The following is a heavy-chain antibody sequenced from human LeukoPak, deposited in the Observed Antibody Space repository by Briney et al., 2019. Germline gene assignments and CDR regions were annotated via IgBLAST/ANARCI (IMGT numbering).Heavy chain of an antibody. CDR3: ARDRRYDYVWGSYRGGYYFDY. Sequence: GGSLRLSCAASGFTFSSYGVHWVRQAPGKGLEWVAVIWYDGSNKYYADSVKGRFTISRDNSKNTLYLQMNSLRAEDTAVYYCARDRRYDYVWGSYRGGYYFDYWGQGTLVTVSS. J-gene: IGHJ4*02. CDR2: IWYDGSNK. CDR1: GFTFSSYG. V-gene: IGHV3-33*01. D-gene: IGHD3-16*02.